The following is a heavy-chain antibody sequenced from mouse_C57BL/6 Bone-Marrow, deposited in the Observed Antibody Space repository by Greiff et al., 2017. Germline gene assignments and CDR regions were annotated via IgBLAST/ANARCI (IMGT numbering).Heavy chain of an antibody. CDR3: ARDTGATVGSSWYIDV. CDR1: GFTFTDYY. V-gene: IGHV5-16*01. D-gene: IGHD1-1*01. CDR2: INYDGSST. Sequence: EVQVVESEGGLVQPGSSMTLSCTASGFTFTDYYMAWVRQVSETGLEWVAIINYDGSSTNYLDSLKSRFIISSDNAKNILYLQMGSLKSEDAATYDCARDTGATVGSSWYIDVWGTGTTVTVSS. J-gene: IGHJ1*03.